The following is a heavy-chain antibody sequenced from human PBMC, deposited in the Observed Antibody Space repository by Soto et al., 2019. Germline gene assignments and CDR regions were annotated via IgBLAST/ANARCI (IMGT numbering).Heavy chain of an antibody. CDR3: ARSMLLDWYYYYMDV. D-gene: IGHD2-8*01. CDR2: IWYDGSNK. Sequence: GGSLRLSCAASGFTFSSYGMHWVRQAPGKGLEWVAVIWYDGSNKYYADSVKGRFTISRDNSKNTLYLQMNSLRAEDTAVYYCARSMLLDWYYYYMDVWGKGTTVTVSS. CDR1: GFTFSSYG. V-gene: IGHV3-33*01. J-gene: IGHJ6*03.